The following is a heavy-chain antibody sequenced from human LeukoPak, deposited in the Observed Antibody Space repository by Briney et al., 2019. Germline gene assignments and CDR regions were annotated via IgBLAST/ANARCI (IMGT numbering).Heavy chain of an antibody. D-gene: IGHD3-10*01. Sequence: SETLSLTCAVYGGSFSGYYWSWIRQPPGKRLEWIGEINHSGSTNYNPSLKSRVTISVDTSKNQFSLKLSSVTAADTAVYYCARRGRAPIMVRGLKPNHGPFDYWGQGTLVTVSS. V-gene: IGHV4-34*01. CDR2: INHSGST. CDR1: GGSFSGYY. J-gene: IGHJ4*02. CDR3: ARRGRAPIMVRGLKPNHGPFDY.